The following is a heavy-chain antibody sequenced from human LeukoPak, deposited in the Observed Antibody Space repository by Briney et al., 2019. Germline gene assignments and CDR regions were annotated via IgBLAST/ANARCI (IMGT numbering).Heavy chain of an antibody. Sequence: ASVKVSCKASGYTFTGYYMHWVRQAPGQGLEWMGWINPNSGGTNYAQNFQGRVTMTRDTSISTAYKELSRLRSDETAVYYCARGYSSSWYDYWGQGTLVTVSS. CDR2: INPNSGGT. V-gene: IGHV1-2*02. J-gene: IGHJ4*02. D-gene: IGHD6-13*01. CDR3: ARGYSSSWYDY. CDR1: GYTFTGYY.